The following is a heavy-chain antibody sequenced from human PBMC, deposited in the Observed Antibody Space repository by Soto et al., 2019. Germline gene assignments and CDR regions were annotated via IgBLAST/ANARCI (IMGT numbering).Heavy chain of an antibody. Sequence: GVSLRLSCAASGFTFSSYAMSWVRQAPGKGLEWVSAISGSGGSTYYADSVKGRFTISRDNSKNTLYLQMNSLRAEDTAVYYCAKDLTYYYYYYMDVWGKGTTVTVSS. CDR1: GFTFSSYA. CDR2: ISGSGGST. J-gene: IGHJ6*03. CDR3: AKDLTYYYYYYMDV. V-gene: IGHV3-23*01. D-gene: IGHD3-9*01.